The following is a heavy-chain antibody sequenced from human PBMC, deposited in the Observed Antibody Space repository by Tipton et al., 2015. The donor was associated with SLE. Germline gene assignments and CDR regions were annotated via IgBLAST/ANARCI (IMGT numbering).Heavy chain of an antibody. J-gene: IGHJ4*02. V-gene: IGHV3-30*04. CDR3: ARMGLDSSSSSDH. D-gene: IGHD6-6*01. CDR2: ISYDGSNK. Sequence: SLRLSCAASGFTFSSYAMHWVRQAPGKGLEWVAVISYDGSNKYYADSVKGRFTISRDNSKNTLYLQMNSLRPEDTAVYYCARMGLDSSSSSDHWGTGTLVTVSS. CDR1: GFTFSSYA.